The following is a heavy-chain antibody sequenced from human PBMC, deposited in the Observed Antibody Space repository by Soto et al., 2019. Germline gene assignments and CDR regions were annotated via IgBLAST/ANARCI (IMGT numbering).Heavy chain of an antibody. D-gene: IGHD6-19*01. J-gene: IGHJ4*01. V-gene: IGHV4-39*07. CDR1: GGSIGTSAYY. CDR2: INHSGNT. CDR3: AKAHVMVVAGSTFEY. Sequence: PSETLSLTCAVSGGSIGTSAYYWGWIRQAPGKGLEWIGSINHSGNTYLSPSLKDRVTVSVDKSNNQFSLKLRSVTAADTAVYYCAKAHVMVVAGSTFEYWGHGTLVTVSS.